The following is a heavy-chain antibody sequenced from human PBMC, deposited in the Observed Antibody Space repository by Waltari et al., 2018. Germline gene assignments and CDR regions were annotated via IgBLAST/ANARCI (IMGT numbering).Heavy chain of an antibody. CDR2: ISSSSSYI. CDR1: GFTFSSYS. J-gene: IGHJ4*02. D-gene: IGHD6-19*01. V-gene: IGHV3-21*01. CDR3: ASLTVAGRDY. Sequence: VQLVESGGGVVQPGRSLRLSCAASGFTFSSYSMNWVRQAPGKGLGWDSSISSSSSYIYYADSVKGRFTNSRDNAKNSLYLQMNSLRAEDTAVYYCASLTVAGRDYWGQGTLVTVSS.